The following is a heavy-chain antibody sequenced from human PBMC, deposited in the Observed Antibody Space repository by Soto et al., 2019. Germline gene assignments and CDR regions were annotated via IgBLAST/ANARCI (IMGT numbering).Heavy chain of an antibody. V-gene: IGHV1-69*12. CDR2: IIPIFGTA. J-gene: IGHJ6*02. CDR1: GGTFSSYA. CDR3: ARHVPAAGYYYGMDV. Sequence: QVQLVQSGAEVKKPGSSVKVSCKASGGTFSSYAISWVRQAPGQGLEWMGGIIPIFGTANYAQKFQGRVKITADESTSTASLELSSLRSEDTAVYYCARHVPAAGYYYGMDVWGQGTTVTVSS. D-gene: IGHD2-2*01.